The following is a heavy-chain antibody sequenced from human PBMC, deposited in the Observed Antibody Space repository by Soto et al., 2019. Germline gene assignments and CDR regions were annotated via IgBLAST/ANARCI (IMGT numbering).Heavy chain of an antibody. V-gene: IGHV1-3*01. CDR1: GYSLIICA. D-gene: IGHD3-10*01. CDR3: ARYLGRITMVRGVITDYGMEV. CDR2: INAGNGNK. Sequence: AAAKASSKASGYSLIICALYWLRHAPGQRLEWMGWINAGNGNKKYSQKLQGRFTITRETSASTDYIELSSLRSEDTAVYYCARYLGRITMVRGVITDYGMEVWGKGTTVTVSS. J-gene: IGHJ6*04.